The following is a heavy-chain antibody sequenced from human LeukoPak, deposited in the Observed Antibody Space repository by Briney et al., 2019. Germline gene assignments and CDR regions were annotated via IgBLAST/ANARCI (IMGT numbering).Heavy chain of an antibody. CDR2: ISYDGSNK. CDR3: AKEDSRVVPAAVLY. Sequence: GGSLRLSCAASGFTFSSYAMHWVRQAPGKGLEWVAVISYDGSNKYYADSVKGRFTISRDNSKNTLYLQMNSLRAEDTAVYYCAKEDSRVVPAAVLYWGQGTLVTVSS. CDR1: GFTFSSYA. D-gene: IGHD2-2*01. V-gene: IGHV3-30-3*01. J-gene: IGHJ4*02.